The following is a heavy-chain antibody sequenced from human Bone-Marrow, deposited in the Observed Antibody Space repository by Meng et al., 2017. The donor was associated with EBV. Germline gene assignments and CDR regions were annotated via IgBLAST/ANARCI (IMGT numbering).Heavy chain of an antibody. CDR1: GGSFSGFY. CDR2: INHSGST. CDR3: SRVLGTIYYGSGIDY. Sequence: RIEKGGAGRLKTLATLSLTWAVFGGSFSGFYWSWSRQPQGKGLEWIGEINHSGSTNYNPSLKSRVTISVDTSKNQFSLKLSSVTAADTAVYYCSRVLGTIYYGSGIDYWGQGTLVTVSS. J-gene: IGHJ4*02. D-gene: IGHD3-10*01. V-gene: IGHV4-34*01.